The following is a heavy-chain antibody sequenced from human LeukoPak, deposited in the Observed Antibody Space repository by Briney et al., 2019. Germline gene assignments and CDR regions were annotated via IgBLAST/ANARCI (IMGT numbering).Heavy chain of an antibody. CDR1: GGSISPYS. J-gene: IGHJ4*02. D-gene: IGHD4-23*01. CDR2: IYYGGNT. V-gene: IGHV4-59*01. Sequence: SETLSLTCTVSGGSISPYSWSWIRQPPGKGLKWIGYIYYGGNTNYNPSLKSRVTISLDTSKNQFSLKLRSVTVADTAMCYCARGADAANSGLFDYWGQGTLVTVSS. CDR3: ARGADAANSGLFDY.